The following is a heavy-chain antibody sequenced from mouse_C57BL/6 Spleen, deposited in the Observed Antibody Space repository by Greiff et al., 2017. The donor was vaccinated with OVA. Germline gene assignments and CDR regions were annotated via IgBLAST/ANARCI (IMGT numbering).Heavy chain of an antibody. CDR2: IWSGGST. D-gene: IGHD2-5*01. J-gene: IGHJ1*03. V-gene: IGHV2-2*01. CDR3: ARKGDSNYNWYFDV. Sequence: VMLVESGPGLVQPSQSLSITCTVSGFSLTSYGVHWVRQSPGKGLEWLGVIWSGGSTDYNAAFISRLSISKDKSKSQVFFKMNSLQADDTAIYYCARKGDSNYNWYFDVWGTGTTVTVSS. CDR1: GFSLTSYG.